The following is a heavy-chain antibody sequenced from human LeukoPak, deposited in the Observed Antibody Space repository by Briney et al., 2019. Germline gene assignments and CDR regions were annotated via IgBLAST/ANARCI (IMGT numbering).Heavy chain of an antibody. D-gene: IGHD1-26*01. CDR3: ARENSGSYREFDY. V-gene: IGHV4-34*01. CDR1: GGSFSGYY. J-gene: IGHJ4*02. Sequence: PSETLSLTCAVYGGSFSGYYWSWIRQPPGKGLEWIGEINHSGSTNYNPSLKSRVTISVDTSKNQFSLKLSFVTAADTAVSYCARENSGSYREFDYWGQGTLVTVSS. CDR2: INHSGST.